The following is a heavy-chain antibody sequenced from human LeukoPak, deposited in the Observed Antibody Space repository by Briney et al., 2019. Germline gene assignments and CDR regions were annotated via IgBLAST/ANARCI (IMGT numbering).Heavy chain of an antibody. D-gene: IGHD3-10*01. CDR2: ISGSGGSA. CDR1: GFTFSSYA. V-gene: IGHV3-23*01. CDR3: AKYGSGGYFDY. Sequence: GGSLRLSCAASGFTFSSYAMSWVRQAPGKGLEWVSGISGSGGSAYYADSVKGRFSISRDNSKNTLYLQMNSLRAEDTAVYYCAKYGSGGYFDYWGQGTLVTVSS. J-gene: IGHJ4*02.